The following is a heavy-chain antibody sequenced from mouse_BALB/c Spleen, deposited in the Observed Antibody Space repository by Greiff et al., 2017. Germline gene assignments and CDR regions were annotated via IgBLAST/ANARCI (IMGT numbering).Heavy chain of an antibody. J-gene: IGHJ4*01. CDR1: GYSITSDYA. CDR2: ISYSGST. V-gene: IGHV3-2*02. CDR3: ARPARTDYYYAMDY. D-gene: IGHD3-1*01. Sequence: EVQRVESGPGLVKPSQSLSLTCTVTGYSITSDYAWNWIRQFPGNKLEWMGYISYSGSTSYNPSLKSRISITRDTSKNQFFLQLNSVTTEDTATYYCARPARTDYYYAMDYWGQGTSVTVSS.